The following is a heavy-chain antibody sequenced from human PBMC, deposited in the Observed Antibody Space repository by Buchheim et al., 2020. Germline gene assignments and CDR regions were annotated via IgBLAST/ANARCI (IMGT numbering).Heavy chain of an antibody. D-gene: IGHD6-19*01. Sequence: EVQLVESGGDLVKPGGSLRLSCEASGFSFSPYGMTWVRQTPGKGLEWVATIGTGYHQFYPASLKDRFTISRDNAKNSVYLQMNSLRVEDTGVYFCARDFSGWSRDYWGQGTL. V-gene: IGHV3-21*01. CDR1: GFSFSPYG. CDR2: IGTGYHQ. CDR3: ARDFSGWSRDY. J-gene: IGHJ4*02.